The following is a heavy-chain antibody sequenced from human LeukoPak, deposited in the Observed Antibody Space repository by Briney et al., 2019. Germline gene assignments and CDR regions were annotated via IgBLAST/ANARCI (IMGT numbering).Heavy chain of an antibody. CDR3: ARDPPIGGADVFDI. V-gene: IGHV1-2*02. J-gene: IGHJ3*02. Sequence: ASVKVSCKAAGYTFTGYYMHWVRQAPGQGLEWMGWINPNSGGTNYAQKFQGRVTMTRDTSISTAYMELSRLTSDDTAVYYCARDPPIGGADVFDIWGQGTMVTVSS. CDR2: INPNSGGT. CDR1: GYTFTGYY. D-gene: IGHD3-10*01.